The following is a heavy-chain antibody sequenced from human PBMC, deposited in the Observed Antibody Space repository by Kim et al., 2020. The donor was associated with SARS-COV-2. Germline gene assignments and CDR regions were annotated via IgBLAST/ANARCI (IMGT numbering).Heavy chain of an antibody. V-gene: IGHV3-9*01. CDR3: TKHITSRGTTVDAYFDY. Sequence: GGSLRLSCVASGFTFHDYGIHWVRQAPGKGLEWVSGISWNSGTIGYADSVKGRFTISRDNAKNSVYLQMNSLRAGDTALYYCTKHITSRGTTVDAYFDYWGQGTPVTVSS. CDR2: ISWNSGTI. D-gene: IGHD3-16*01. J-gene: IGHJ4*02. CDR1: GFTFHDYG.